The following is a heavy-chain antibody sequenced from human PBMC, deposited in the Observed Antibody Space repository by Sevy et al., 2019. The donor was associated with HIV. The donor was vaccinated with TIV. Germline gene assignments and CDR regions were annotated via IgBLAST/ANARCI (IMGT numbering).Heavy chain of an antibody. CDR1: GFSFSRFW. D-gene: IGHD3-16*01. V-gene: IGHV3-74*01. CDR2: INSDETST. CDR3: ARDLPHLLPWELSRGSDY. Sequence: GGSLRLSCAASGFSFSRFWMHWVRQAPGKGLVWVSRINSDETSTSYADSVKGRFTISRDSSKNTIYLEMNSLRPEDTAVYYCARDLPHLLPWELSRGSDYWGQGTLVTVSS. J-gene: IGHJ4*02.